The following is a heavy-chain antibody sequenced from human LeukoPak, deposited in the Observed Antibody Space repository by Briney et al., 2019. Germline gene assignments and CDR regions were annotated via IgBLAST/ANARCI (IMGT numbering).Heavy chain of an antibody. CDR2: IIPILGIA. D-gene: IGHD6-19*01. J-gene: IGHJ4*02. CDR3: ARDRGLIAVAGTFIPYY. CDR1: GGTFSSYA. Sequence: ASVKVSCKASGGTFSSYAISWVRQAPGQGLEWMGRIIPILGIANYAQKFQGRVTITADKSTSTAYMELSSLRSEDTAVYYCARDRGLIAVAGTFIPYYWGQGTLVTVSS. V-gene: IGHV1-69*04.